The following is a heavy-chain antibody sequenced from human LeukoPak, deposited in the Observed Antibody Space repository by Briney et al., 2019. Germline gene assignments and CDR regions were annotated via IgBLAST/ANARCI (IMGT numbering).Heavy chain of an antibody. CDR3: ARVRCSSTSCSLYYFDH. V-gene: IGHV4-34*01. CDR1: GGSFSGYY. CDR2: INHSGST. D-gene: IGHD2-2*01. J-gene: IGHJ4*02. Sequence: SETLSLTCAVYGGSFSGYYWSWIRQPPGKGLEWIGEINHSGSTNYNPSLKSRVTISVDTSKNQFSLKLSSVTAADTAVYYCARVRCSSTSCSLYYFDHWGQGTLVTVSS.